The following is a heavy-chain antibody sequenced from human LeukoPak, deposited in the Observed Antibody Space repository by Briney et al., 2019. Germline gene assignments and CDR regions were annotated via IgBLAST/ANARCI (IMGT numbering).Heavy chain of an antibody. V-gene: IGHV3-30*02. CDR2: IRYDGSNK. Sequence: PGGSLRLSCAASGFTFSSYGMHWVRQAPGKGLEWVAFIRYDGSNKYYADSVKGRFTISRDNSKNTLYLQMNSLRAEDTAVYYCAKDPYDILAEGYFDYWGQGTLVTVSS. J-gene: IGHJ4*02. CDR1: GFTFSSYG. D-gene: IGHD3-9*01. CDR3: AKDPYDILAEGYFDY.